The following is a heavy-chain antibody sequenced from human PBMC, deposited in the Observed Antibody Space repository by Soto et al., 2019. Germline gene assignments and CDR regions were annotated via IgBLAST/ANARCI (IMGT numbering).Heavy chain of an antibody. CDR2: IYYSGST. Sequence: PSETLSLTCTVSGGSISSGDYYWSWIRQPPGKGLEWIGYIYYSGSTYYNPSLKSRVTISVDTSKNQFSRKLSSVTAADTAVYYCATQRWYYDSSGYYYYYGMDVWGQGTTVTVSS. CDR1: GGSISSGDYY. V-gene: IGHV4-30-4*01. CDR3: ATQRWYYDSSGYYYYYGMDV. D-gene: IGHD3-22*01. J-gene: IGHJ6*02.